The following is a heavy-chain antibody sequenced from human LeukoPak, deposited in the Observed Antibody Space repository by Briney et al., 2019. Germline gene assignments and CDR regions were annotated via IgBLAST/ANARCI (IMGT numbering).Heavy chain of an antibody. CDR1: GFTFGGYG. Sequence: GGSLRLSCAGTGFTFGGYGMHWFRQTPGKGLEWVAVIAYDGSRAFYADSVKGRFTISRDNSKNTMSVQMDDLRAEDTAVYYCTRYNNDHFDYWGQGTLVTVST. V-gene: IGHV3-33*01. CDR2: IAYDGSRA. J-gene: IGHJ4*02. CDR3: TRYNNDHFDY. D-gene: IGHD1-14*01.